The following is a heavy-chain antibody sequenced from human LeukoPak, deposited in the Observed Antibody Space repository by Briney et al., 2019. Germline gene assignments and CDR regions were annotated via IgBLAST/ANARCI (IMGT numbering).Heavy chain of an antibody. D-gene: IGHD3-22*01. Sequence: GGSLRLSCAASGFTFSSYAMSWVRQAPGKGLEWVSAISGSGGSTYYADSVKGRFTISRDNSKNTLYLQMNSLRAEDTAVYYCAKDGTSSYYDSSGDLSNYYYYMDVWGKGTTVTVSS. J-gene: IGHJ6*03. CDR1: GFTFSSYA. V-gene: IGHV3-23*01. CDR2: ISGSGGST. CDR3: AKDGTSSYYDSSGDLSNYYYYMDV.